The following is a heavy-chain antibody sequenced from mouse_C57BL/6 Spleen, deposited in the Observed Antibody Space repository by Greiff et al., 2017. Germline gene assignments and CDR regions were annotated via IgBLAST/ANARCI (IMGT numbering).Heavy chain of an antibody. CDR1: GYAFSSYW. Sequence: QVQLQQSGAELVKPGASVKISCKASGYAFSSYWMNWVKQRPGKGLEWIGQIYPGDGDTNYNGKFKGKATLTADKSSSTAYMQLSSLTSEDAAVYFCARALLVYWYFDGWGTGTTVTVSS. V-gene: IGHV1-80*01. J-gene: IGHJ1*03. D-gene: IGHD2-10*01. CDR2: IYPGDGDT. CDR3: ARALLVYWYFDG.